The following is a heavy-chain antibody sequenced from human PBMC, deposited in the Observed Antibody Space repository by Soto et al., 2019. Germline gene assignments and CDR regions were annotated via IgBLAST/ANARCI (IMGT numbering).Heavy chain of an antibody. CDR3: ARGGVSTRTFDY. CDR1: CSHFSGYC. CDR2: IYPSDSDT. Sequence: ESLKISCKVSCSHFSGYCIAWVRQMPGKGLELMGIIYPSDSDTRYRPSFQGQVTISADKSISSAYLQWSSLRASDTAMYYCARGGVSTRTFDYWGQGTPVTVSS. J-gene: IGHJ4*02. V-gene: IGHV5-51*01. D-gene: IGHD3-3*01.